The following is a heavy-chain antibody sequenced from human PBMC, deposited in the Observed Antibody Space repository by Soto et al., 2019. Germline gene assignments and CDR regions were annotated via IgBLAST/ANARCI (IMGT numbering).Heavy chain of an antibody. CDR1: GFTVSSNY. V-gene: IGHV4-59*08. D-gene: IGHD6-6*01. Sequence: PGGSLRLSCAASGFTVSSNYMSWVRQAPGKGLEWIGYIYYSGSTNYNPSLKSRVTIPVDTSKNQFSLKLSSVTAADTAVYYCARTSSIAARYVIDYWGQGTLVTVSS. J-gene: IGHJ4*02. CDR3: ARTSSIAARYVIDY. CDR2: IYYSGST.